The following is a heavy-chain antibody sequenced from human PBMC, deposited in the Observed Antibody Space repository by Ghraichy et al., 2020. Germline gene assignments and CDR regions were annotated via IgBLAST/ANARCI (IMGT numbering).Heavy chain of an antibody. D-gene: IGHD2-2*01. J-gene: IGHJ4*02. Sequence: GESLNISCAASGFTFSSYAMSWIRQAPGKEPEWVSAIGGSGGNIYYADSVKGRFTISRDNSKNTLYLQINSLRAEDTAVYYCTKEASLTGYADFWGQGTLVTVSS. CDR3: TKEASLTGYADF. V-gene: IGHV3-23*01. CDR2: IGGSGGNI. CDR1: GFTFSSYA.